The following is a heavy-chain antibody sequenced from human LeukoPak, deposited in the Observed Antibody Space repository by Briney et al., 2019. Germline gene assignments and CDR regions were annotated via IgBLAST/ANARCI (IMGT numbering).Heavy chain of an antibody. J-gene: IGHJ5*02. CDR3: AITSYYDFWSGYNWFDP. V-gene: IGHV4-31*03. CDR2: IYYTGSA. Sequence: KSSETLSLTCTVSGGSISSGGYYWSWIRQFPGKGLEWIGYIYYTGSAYYNPSLESRVTISVDTSRNQFSLKLSSVTAADTAVYYCAITSYYDFWSGYNWFDPWGQGTLVTVSS. CDR1: GGSISSGGYY. D-gene: IGHD3-3*01.